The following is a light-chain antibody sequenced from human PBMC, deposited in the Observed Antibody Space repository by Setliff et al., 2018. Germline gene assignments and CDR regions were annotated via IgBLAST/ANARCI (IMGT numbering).Light chain of an antibody. J-gene: IGLJ2*01. CDR2: NNN. V-gene: IGLV1-44*01. Sequence: QSALTQPPSASGTPGQRVTISCSGSSPNIGSNAVNWYQQLPGTAPKLLIYNNNQRPSGVPDRFSGSKSGTSASLAISGLQPEDEADYFCAAWDDSLNGVVFGGGTKVTVL. CDR1: SPNIGSNA. CDR3: AAWDDSLNGVV.